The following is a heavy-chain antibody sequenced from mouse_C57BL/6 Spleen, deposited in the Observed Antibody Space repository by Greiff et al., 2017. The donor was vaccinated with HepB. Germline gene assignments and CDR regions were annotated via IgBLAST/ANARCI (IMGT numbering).Heavy chain of an antibody. CDR2: INPSNGAT. D-gene: IGHD1-1*01. Sequence: QVQLKQPGPDLVKPGASVKLSCTASGYTFTSYWMHWVQQRPGQGLEWIGNINPSNGATNYTEKFKSKTTLTVDKSSSTAYMQLSSLTSEDSAVYYCAGITAVVAKGYYFDYWGQGTTLTVSS. V-gene: IGHV1-53*01. CDR1: GYTFTSYW. J-gene: IGHJ2*01. CDR3: AGITAVVAKGYYFDY.